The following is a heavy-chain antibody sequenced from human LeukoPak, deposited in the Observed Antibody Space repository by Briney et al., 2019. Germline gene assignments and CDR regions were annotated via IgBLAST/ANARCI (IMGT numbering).Heavy chain of an antibody. CDR2: ISSSGSAI. CDR3: VRVKGSYFDY. J-gene: IGHJ4*02. Sequence: GGSLRLSCAASGFPLSSYSINWVRQAPGKGLEWVSYISSSGSAIYYVDSVKGRFTVSRDNAKNSLFLQMNSPRAEGTAVYYCVRVKGSYFDYWGQGALVTVSS. V-gene: IGHV3-48*01. CDR1: GFPLSSYS. D-gene: IGHD2-15*01.